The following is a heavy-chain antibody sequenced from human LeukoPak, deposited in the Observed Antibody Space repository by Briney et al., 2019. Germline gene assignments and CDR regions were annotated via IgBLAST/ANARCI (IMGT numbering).Heavy chain of an antibody. CDR1: GGTFSSYA. CDR3: AGRLRYFDQGAFDI. J-gene: IGHJ3*02. V-gene: IGHV1-69*06. D-gene: IGHD3-9*01. Sequence: ASVKVSCKASGGTFSSYAISWVRQAPGQGLEWMGGINPIFGTANYAQKFQGRVTITADKSTSTAYMELSSLRSEDTAVYYCAGRLRYFDQGAFDIWGQGTMVTVSS. CDR2: INPIFGTA.